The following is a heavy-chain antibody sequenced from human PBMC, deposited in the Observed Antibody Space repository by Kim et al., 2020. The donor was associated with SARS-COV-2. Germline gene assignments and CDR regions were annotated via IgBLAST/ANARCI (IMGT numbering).Heavy chain of an antibody. Sequence: QGRVTITADESTSTAYMELSSLRSEDTAVYYCARYDTYYYDSSGYYPFDYWGQGTLVTVSS. D-gene: IGHD3-22*01. V-gene: IGHV1-69*01. J-gene: IGHJ4*02. CDR3: ARYDTYYYDSSGYYPFDY.